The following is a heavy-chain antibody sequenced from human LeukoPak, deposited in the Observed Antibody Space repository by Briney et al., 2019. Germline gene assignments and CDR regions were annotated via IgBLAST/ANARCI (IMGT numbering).Heavy chain of an antibody. CDR2: IYCRGST. J-gene: IGHJ3*02. D-gene: IGHD3-10*01. CDR1: GGSINSYY. CDR3: ARAPGGYGSGSRGALDI. V-gene: IGHV4-59*01. Sequence: SETLSLTCTVSGGSINSYYWSWIRQPPGKGLEGIGYIYCRGSTNYNSSLKSRVTISVDTSKNQFSLKLSSVTAADTAVYYCARAPGGYGSGSRGALDIWSQGTMVTVSS.